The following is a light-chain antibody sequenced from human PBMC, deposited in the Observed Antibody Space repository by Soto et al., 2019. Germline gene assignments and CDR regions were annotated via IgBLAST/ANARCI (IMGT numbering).Light chain of an antibody. Sequence: QSSLNQPASVSGSPGQSITISCTGTNSDVGNYNLVSWYQQHPGKAPKLIIYEVNKRPSGVSSRFSGSKSGNTASLTIFGLQAEVDADYYCYSYAGGDTFYVVVPGTNATV. CDR2: EVN. V-gene: IGLV2-23*02. CDR3: YSYAGGDTFYV. J-gene: IGLJ1*01. CDR1: NSDVGNYNL.